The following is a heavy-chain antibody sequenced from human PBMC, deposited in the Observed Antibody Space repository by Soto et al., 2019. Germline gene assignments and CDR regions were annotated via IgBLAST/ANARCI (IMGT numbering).Heavy chain of an antibody. J-gene: IGHJ4*02. D-gene: IGHD3-10*01. CDR3: ARERAVSTMVRGVIVVRGYFDY. Sequence: QVQLQESGPGLVKPSQTLSLTCTVSGGSISSGGYYWSWIRQHPGKGLEWIGYIYYSGSTYYNPSLKSRVTISVDTSKNQFSLKLSSVTAADTAVYYCARERAVSTMVRGVIVVRGYFDYWGQGTLVTVSS. CDR2: IYYSGST. CDR1: GGSISSGGYY. V-gene: IGHV4-31*03.